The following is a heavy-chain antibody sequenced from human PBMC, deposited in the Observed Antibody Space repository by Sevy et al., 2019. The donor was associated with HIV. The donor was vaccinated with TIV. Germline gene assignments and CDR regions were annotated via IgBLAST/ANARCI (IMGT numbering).Heavy chain of an antibody. Sequence: GGSLRLSCAASGFSVSTNYMSWVRQAPGKGLEWVSVIYSGGTTFHADSVKGRFTISRDKSKNTVYLQMKSLRAEDTAVYYCAREVTDGYIPRYYFDYWGQGTLVTVSS. CDR3: AREVTDGYIPRYYFDY. CDR1: GFSVSTNY. V-gene: IGHV3-53*01. CDR2: IYSGGTT. J-gene: IGHJ4*02. D-gene: IGHD5-12*01.